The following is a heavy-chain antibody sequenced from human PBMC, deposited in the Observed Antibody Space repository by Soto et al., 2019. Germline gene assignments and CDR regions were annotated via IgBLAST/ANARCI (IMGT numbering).Heavy chain of an antibody. CDR1: GYSFTDYH. Sequence: ASVKVSCKASGYSFTDYHIHWVRQAPGQGLEWLGRINPKSGGTSTAQKFQGWVTMTTDTSISTAAMELTRLTSDDTAIYYCARGDSTDCSNGVCSFFYNHDMDVWGQGTTVTVSS. CDR3: ARGDSTDCSNGVCSFFYNHDMDV. D-gene: IGHD2-8*01. V-gene: IGHV1-2*04. J-gene: IGHJ6*02. CDR2: INPKSGGT.